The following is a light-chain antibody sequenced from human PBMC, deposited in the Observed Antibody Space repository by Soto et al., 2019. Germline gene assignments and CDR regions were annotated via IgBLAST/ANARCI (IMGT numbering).Light chain of an antibody. Sequence: QSALTQPASVSGSPGQSITISCTGTSSDFGRYDYVSWYQQFPGKAPKLMIYRVINRPSGGSDRFSGSKSGNSASLSTSGLQPEDEASYFCGSYTSATTWVFGGGTKLTVL. CDR1: SSDFGRYDY. CDR3: GSYTSATTWV. J-gene: IGLJ3*02. V-gene: IGLV2-14*03. CDR2: RVI.